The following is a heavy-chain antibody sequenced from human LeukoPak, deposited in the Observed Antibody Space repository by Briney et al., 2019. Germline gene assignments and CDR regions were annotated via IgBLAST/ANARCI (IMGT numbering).Heavy chain of an antibody. D-gene: IGHD3-10*01. Sequence: SETLSLTCTVSGYSISSGYLWGWIRQPPGKGLEWIGSIDGSGSSYYNPSLKSRVTISVDTSKNQFSLKLSSVTAADTAVYYCARGGYGSGTYYFDYWGQGTLVTVSS. V-gene: IGHV4-38-2*02. CDR1: GYSISSGYL. J-gene: IGHJ4*02. CDR2: IDGSGSS. CDR3: ARGGYGSGTYYFDY.